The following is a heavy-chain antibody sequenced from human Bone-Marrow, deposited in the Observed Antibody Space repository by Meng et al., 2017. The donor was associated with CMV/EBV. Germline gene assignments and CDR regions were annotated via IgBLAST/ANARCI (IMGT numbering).Heavy chain of an antibody. D-gene: IGHD2-2*03. CDR1: GFTFSSDG. CDR2: IRYDGSNK. J-gene: IGHJ4*02. CDR3: SKPQDGYCSSTSCPPGY. V-gene: IGHV3-30*02. Sequence: GGSLRLSCAACGFTFSSDGMHWVRQAPGKGLEWVAFIRYDGSNKYYADSVKGRFTISRDNSKNTLYLQMNSLRAEDTAVYYCSKPQDGYCSSTSCPPGYWGQGTLVTVSS.